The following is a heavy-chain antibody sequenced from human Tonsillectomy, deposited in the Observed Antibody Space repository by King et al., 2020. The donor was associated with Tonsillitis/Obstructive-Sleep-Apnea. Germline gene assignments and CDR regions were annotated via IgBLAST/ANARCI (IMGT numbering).Heavy chain of an antibody. V-gene: IGHV3-66*04. CDR1: GFSVSSNY. D-gene: IGHD4-23*01. CDR2: IYSGGST. CDR3: ARQDYGGNPHYFYYQYMDV. Sequence: VQLVESGGGLVQPGGSLRLSCAASGFSVSSNYMSWVRQAPGKGLEWVSVIYSGGSTYYADSVKARFTISRDNSKNTLYLQMNSLRAEDTAVYYCARQDYGGNPHYFYYQYMDVWGTGTTVTVSS. J-gene: IGHJ6*03.